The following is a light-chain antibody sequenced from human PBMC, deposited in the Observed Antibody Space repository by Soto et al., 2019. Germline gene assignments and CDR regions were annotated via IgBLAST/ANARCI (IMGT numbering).Light chain of an antibody. J-gene: IGKJ1*01. CDR3: KQSYSTPRT. Sequence: DIQMHQSPSSLSASVGESVTITCRASQSISSYLNWYQQKPGKATKLLIYAASSLQSGVPSRFSGSGSGTDFTLTISSLQPEEFATYYCKQSYSTPRTVGQGIKVDIK. V-gene: IGKV1-39*01. CDR1: QSISSY. CDR2: AAS.